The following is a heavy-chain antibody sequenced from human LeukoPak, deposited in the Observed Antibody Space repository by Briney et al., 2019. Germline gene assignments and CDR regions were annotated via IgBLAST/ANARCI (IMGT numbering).Heavy chain of an antibody. CDR2: ISGSGGST. J-gene: IGHJ3*02. CDR1: GFTFSSYA. D-gene: IGHD1-1*01. Sequence: TGGSPRLSCAASGFTFSSYAMSWVRQAPGKGLEWVSAISGSGGSTYYADSVKGRFTISRDNSKNTLYLQMNSLRAEDTAVYYCAKATGTTGTTPFPDAFDIWGQGTMVTVSS. V-gene: IGHV3-23*01. CDR3: AKATGTTGTTPFPDAFDI.